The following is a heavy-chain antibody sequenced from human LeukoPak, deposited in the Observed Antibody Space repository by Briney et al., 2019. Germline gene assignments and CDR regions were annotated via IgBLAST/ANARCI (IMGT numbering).Heavy chain of an antibody. Sequence: GGSLRLSCAASGFTFSSYAMSWVRQAPGKGLECVSSISGSDGSTYYADSVKGRFTISRDNSKNTLYLQMNSLRAEDTAVYYCARVGVVGPGGYYYYYYMDVWGKGTMVTVSS. V-gene: IGHV3-23*01. D-gene: IGHD1-26*01. CDR1: GFTFSSYA. J-gene: IGHJ6*03. CDR2: ISGSDGST. CDR3: ARVGVVGPGGYYYYYYMDV.